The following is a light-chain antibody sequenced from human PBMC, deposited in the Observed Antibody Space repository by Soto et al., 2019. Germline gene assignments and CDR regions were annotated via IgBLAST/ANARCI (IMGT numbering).Light chain of an antibody. CDR3: QQYGYLIT. CDR2: KVS. CDR1: QSLAYNDGITY. Sequence: DVLMTQSPLSLPVTLGQPGSISCNSSQSLAYNDGITYLNWFQQRPGQSPRRLIYKVSNRDSGVPNRFSGSGSGTDFTLTISRLEPEDFAVYYCQQYGYLITFGQGTRLEIK. J-gene: IGKJ5*01. V-gene: IGKV2-30*01.